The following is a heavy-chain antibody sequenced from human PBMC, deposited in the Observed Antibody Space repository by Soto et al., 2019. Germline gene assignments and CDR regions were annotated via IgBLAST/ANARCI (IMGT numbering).Heavy chain of an antibody. V-gene: IGHV1-46*03. D-gene: IGHD4-17*01. CDR1: GYTFTSYY. CDR3: ARGYYGSGDYYYYMDV. J-gene: IGHJ6*03. CDR2: INPSGGST. Sequence: QVQLVQSGAEVKKPGASVKVSCKASGYTFTSYYMHWVRQAPGQGLEWMGIINPSGGSTSYAQKFQGRVTMTRDTSTSTVYMELSSLRSEDTAVYYCARGYYGSGDYYYYMDVWGKGTTVTVSS.